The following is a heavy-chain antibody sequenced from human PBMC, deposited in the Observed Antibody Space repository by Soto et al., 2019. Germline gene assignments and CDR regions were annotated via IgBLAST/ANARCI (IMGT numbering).Heavy chain of an antibody. V-gene: IGHV3-23*01. CDR3: AKRRYSGSHRHIDY. J-gene: IGHJ4*02. CDR2: ISGSGGST. CDR1: GFTFSSYA. Sequence: GGSLRLSCAASGFTFSSYAMSWVRQAPGKGLEWVSAISGSGGSTYYADSVKGRFTISRDNSKNTLYLQMNSLRAEDTAVYYCAKRRYSGSHRHIDYWGQGTLVTVSP. D-gene: IGHD3-10*01.